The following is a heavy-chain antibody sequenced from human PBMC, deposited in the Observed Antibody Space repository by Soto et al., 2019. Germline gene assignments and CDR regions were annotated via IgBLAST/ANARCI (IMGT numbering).Heavy chain of an antibody. J-gene: IGHJ4*02. CDR3: ARRRGYSYDFDY. CDR1: GYTFTNNW. Sequence: PGESLKISCNASGYTFTNNWISWVRQKPGQGLEWMGRIDPSDSRTKYNPSFEGHVTIPIDKSINTAFLQWSSLRASDTAVYFCARRRGYSYDFDYWGQGTLGTVSS. V-gene: IGHV5-10-1*01. CDR2: IDPSDSRT. D-gene: IGHD5-18*01.